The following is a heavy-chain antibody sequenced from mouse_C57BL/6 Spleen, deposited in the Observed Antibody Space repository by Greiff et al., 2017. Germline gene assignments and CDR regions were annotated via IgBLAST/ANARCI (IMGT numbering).Heavy chain of an antibody. J-gene: IGHJ2*01. Sequence: ESGPGLVKPSQSLSLTCSVTGYSITSGYYWNWIRQFPGNKLEWMGYISYDGSNNYNPSLKNRISITRDTSKNQFFLNLYSVTTEDTATYYWARGSDFWGQGTTLTVSS. CDR1: GYSITSGYY. V-gene: IGHV3-6*01. CDR2: ISYDGSN. CDR3: ARGSDF.